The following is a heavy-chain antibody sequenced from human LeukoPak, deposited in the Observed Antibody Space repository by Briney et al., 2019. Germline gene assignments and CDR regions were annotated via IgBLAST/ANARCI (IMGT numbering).Heavy chain of an antibody. J-gene: IGHJ2*01. CDR2: IHPNSGAT. Sequence: VASVKVSCKASGYTFTGFYLNWVRQAPGQGLEWMGWIHPNSGATDYAQRFQGRVTMTRDTTITTAYMELSSLISDDTAVYYCARGRWGQWLVYWYFDLWGRGTLVTVSS. V-gene: IGHV1-2*02. D-gene: IGHD6-19*01. CDR1: GYTFTGFY. CDR3: ARGRWGQWLVYWYFDL.